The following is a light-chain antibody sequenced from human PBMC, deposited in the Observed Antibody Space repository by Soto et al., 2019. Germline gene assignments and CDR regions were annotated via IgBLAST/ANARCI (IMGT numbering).Light chain of an antibody. J-gene: IGKJ4*01. CDR2: EAS. CDR1: HNLDKW. V-gene: IGKV1-5*03. CDR3: QQYNTFLT. Sequence: DIQMTQSPSTLSASLGDRFTITCRASHNLDKWLAWYQQKPGKAPKLLIYEASSLQSGVPSRFSGSGSGTEFTLTITSLQPDDFATYYCQQYNTFLTFGGGTKVDIK.